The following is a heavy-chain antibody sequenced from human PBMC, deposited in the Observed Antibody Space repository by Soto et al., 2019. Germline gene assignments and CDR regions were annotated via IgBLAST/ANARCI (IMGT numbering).Heavy chain of an antibody. D-gene: IGHD6-6*01. CDR2: SIPIFGTA. CDR1: GGTFSSYA. CDR3: ARDGPTSPARPGYYYGMDV. Sequence: QVQLVQSGAEVKKPGSSVKVSCKASGGTFSSYAISWVRQAPGQGLEWMGGSIPIFGTANYAQKFQGRVTITADESTSRAYMELSSLRSEDTAVYYCARDGPTSPARPGYYYGMDVWGQGTTVTVSS. V-gene: IGHV1-69*01. J-gene: IGHJ6*02.